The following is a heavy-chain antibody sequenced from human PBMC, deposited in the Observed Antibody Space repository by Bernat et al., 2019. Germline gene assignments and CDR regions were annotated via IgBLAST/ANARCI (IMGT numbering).Heavy chain of an antibody. Sequence: EVQLVESGGGLVKPGGSLRLSCAASGFTFSSYSMNWVRQAPGKGLEWVSSISSSSSYIYYADSVKGRFTISSDNAKNSLYLQMNSLRAEDTAVYYCAGDGETVDIVTGYYHAGWFDPWGQGTLVTVSS. V-gene: IGHV3-21*01. D-gene: IGHD3-9*01. CDR2: ISSSSSYI. J-gene: IGHJ5*02. CDR3: AGDGETVDIVTGYYHAGWFDP. CDR1: GFTFSSYS.